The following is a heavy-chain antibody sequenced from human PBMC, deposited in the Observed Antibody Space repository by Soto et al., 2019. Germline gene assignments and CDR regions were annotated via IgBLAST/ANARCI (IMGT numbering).Heavy chain of an antibody. D-gene: IGHD3-22*01. V-gene: IGHV4-39*01. Sequence: SETLSLTCTVSGGYISSSSNCWGWIRQPPGKGLEWIGSIYYSGSTYYNPSLKSRVTISVDTSKNQFSLKLSSVTAADTAVYYCARGPYYYDSSGYYNYWGQGTLVTVS. J-gene: IGHJ4*02. CDR2: IYYSGST. CDR3: ARGPYYYDSSGYYNY. CDR1: GGYISSSSNC.